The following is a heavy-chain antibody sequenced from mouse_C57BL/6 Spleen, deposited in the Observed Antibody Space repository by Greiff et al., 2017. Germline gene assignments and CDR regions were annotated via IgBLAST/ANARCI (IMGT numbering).Heavy chain of an antibody. V-gene: IGHV5-4*01. Sequence: EVKLVESGGGLVKPGGSLKLSCAASGFTFSSYAMSWVRQTPEKRLEWVATISDGGSYTYYPDNVKGRFTISRDNAKNNRYLQMVHLKSEDTAMYYCARDSFYYYGSSPSAMYYWGQGTSVTVSS. J-gene: IGHJ4*01. D-gene: IGHD1-1*01. CDR2: ISDGGSYT. CDR1: GFTFSSYA. CDR3: ARDSFYYYGSSPSAMYY.